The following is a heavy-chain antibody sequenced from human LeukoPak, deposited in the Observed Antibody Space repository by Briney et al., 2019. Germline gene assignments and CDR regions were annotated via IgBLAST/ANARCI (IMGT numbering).Heavy chain of an antibody. CDR2: INPSGTGT. CDR3: ARDTTGPEDYFDY. Sequence: SSVKVSCKASGYTITNNYMHWVRQAPGQGLEWMGVINPSGTGTSYAQKFQGRITMSRDTSTSTVYMELSSLRAEDMAVYYCARDTTGPEDYFDYWGQGTLVTVSS. V-gene: IGHV1-46*01. CDR1: GYTITNNY. J-gene: IGHJ4*02. D-gene: IGHD1-1*01.